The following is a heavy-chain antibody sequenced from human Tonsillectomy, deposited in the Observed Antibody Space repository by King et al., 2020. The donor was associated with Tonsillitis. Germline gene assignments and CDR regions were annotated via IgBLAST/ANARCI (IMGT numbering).Heavy chain of an antibody. CDR2: IIPIFGTA. CDR1: GGTFSSYA. V-gene: IGHV1-69*12. J-gene: IGHJ5*02. Sequence: VQLVQSGAEVKKPGSSVKVSCKASGGTFSSYAISWVRQAPEQGLEWMGGIIPIFGTANYAQKFQGRVTITADESTSTAYMELGSLGSEDTAVYYCAREQLGYNWFDPWGQGTLVTVSS. D-gene: IGHD6-6*01. CDR3: AREQLGYNWFDP.